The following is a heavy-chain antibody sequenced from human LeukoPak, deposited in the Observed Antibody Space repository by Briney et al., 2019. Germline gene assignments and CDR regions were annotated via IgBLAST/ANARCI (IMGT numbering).Heavy chain of an antibody. CDR3: AGGSIPNYMDV. CDR2: ISAYNGNT. V-gene: IGHV1-18*01. D-gene: IGHD2-2*02. CDR1: GYTFTSYA. Sequence: ASVKVSCKASGYTFTSYAMNWVRQAPGQGLEWMGWISAYNGNTNYAQKLQGRVTMTTDTSTSTAYMELRSLRSDDTAVYYCAGGSIPNYMDVWGKGTTVTVSS. J-gene: IGHJ6*03.